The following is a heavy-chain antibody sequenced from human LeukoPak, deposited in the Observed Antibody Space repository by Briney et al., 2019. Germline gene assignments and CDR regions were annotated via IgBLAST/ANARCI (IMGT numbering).Heavy chain of an antibody. J-gene: IGHJ6*02. V-gene: IGHV1-18*01. CDR1: GYTFTSYG. CDR2: ISAYNGNT. CDR3: ARAAVVVAATQGKGLVYYYYGMDV. Sequence: ASVKVSCKASGYTFTSYGISWVRQAPGQGLEWMGWISAYNGNTNYAQKLQGRVTMTTDTSTTTAYMELRSLRSDDTAVYYCARAAVVVAATQGKGLVYYYYGMDVWGQGTTVTVSS. D-gene: IGHD2-15*01.